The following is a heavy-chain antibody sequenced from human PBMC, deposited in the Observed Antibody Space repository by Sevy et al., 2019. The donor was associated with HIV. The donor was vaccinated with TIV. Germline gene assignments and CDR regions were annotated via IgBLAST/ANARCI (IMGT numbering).Heavy chain of an antibody. CDR3: ARDRDYDYIWGSFPYRDY. CDR1: GYTFTSYG. V-gene: IGHV1-18*01. D-gene: IGHD3-16*01. Sequence: SSVKVSCKASGYTFTSYGISLVRQAPGQGLEWMGWISAYKGNTNYAQKLQGRVTMTTDTSTFTAYMELRSLRSDDTAVYYCARDRDYDYIWGSFPYRDYWGQGTLVTVSS. CDR2: ISAYKGNT. J-gene: IGHJ4*02.